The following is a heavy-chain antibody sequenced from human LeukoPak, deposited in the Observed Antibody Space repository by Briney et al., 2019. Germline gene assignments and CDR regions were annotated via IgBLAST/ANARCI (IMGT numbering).Heavy chain of an antibody. D-gene: IGHD2-2*01. Sequence: ASVKVSCKASGYTFTSYDINWVRQATGQGLEWMGWMNPNSGNTGYAQKFQGRVTMTRNTSISTAYMELSSLRSEDTAVYYCASGPGYQLLSSYYYYGMDVWGQGTTVTVSS. CDR2: MNPNSGNT. V-gene: IGHV1-8*01. J-gene: IGHJ6*02. CDR3: ASGPGYQLLSSYYYYGMDV. CDR1: GYTFTSYD.